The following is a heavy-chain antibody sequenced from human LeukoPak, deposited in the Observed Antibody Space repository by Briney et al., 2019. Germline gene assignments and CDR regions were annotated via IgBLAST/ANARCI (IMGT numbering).Heavy chain of an antibody. Sequence: GGSLRLSCAASGFTSSSYDMHWVRQAPGKGLEWVAVISYDGSNKYYADSVKGRFTISRDNSKNTLHLQMNSLRAEDTAVYYCAKGLYYYDSSGYPPDYWGQGTLVTVSS. D-gene: IGHD3-22*01. CDR1: GFTSSSYD. V-gene: IGHV3-30*18. CDR3: AKGLYYYDSSGYPPDY. CDR2: ISYDGSNK. J-gene: IGHJ4*02.